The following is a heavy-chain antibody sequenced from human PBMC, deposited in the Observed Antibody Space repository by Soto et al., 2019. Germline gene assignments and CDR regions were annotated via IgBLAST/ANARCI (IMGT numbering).Heavy chain of an antibody. J-gene: IGHJ3*02. D-gene: IGHD6-19*01. CDR3: ARDQSSGWLDAFDI. Sequence: ASVKVSCKASGYTFTGYYMHWVRQAPGQGLEWMGWINPNSGGTNYAQKFQGRVTMTRDTSISTAYMELSRLRSDDTAVYYCARDQSSGWLDAFDIWGQGTMVTV. CDR2: INPNSGGT. V-gene: IGHV1-2*02. CDR1: GYTFTGYY.